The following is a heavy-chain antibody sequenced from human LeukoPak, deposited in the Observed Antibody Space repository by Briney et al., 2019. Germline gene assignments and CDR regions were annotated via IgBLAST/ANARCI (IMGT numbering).Heavy chain of an antibody. CDR1: GYTFTGYY. V-gene: IGHV1-2*02. J-gene: IGHJ4*01. D-gene: IGHD3-22*01. CDR3: AATYYYDSSGLDY. Sequence: GASVKVSCKASGYTFTGYYMHWVRQAPGQGLEWMGWINPNSGGTNYAQKFQGRVTMTRDTSISTAYMELSRLRSDDTAGYYCAATYYYDSSGLDYWGQEPWSPSPQ. CDR2: INPNSGGT.